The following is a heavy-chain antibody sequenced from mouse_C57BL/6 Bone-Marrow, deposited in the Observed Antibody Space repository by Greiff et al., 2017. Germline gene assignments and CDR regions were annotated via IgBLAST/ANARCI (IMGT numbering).Heavy chain of an antibody. J-gene: IGHJ4*01. CDR3: ARCTTVVANYYAMDY. CDR2: INPSNGGT. D-gene: IGHD1-1*01. V-gene: IGHV1-53*01. Sequence: QVQLKQPGTELVKPGASVKLSCKASGYTFTSYWMHWVKQRPGQGLEWIGNINPSNGGTNYNEKFKSKATLTVDKSSSTAYMQLSSLTSEDSAVYYCARCTTVVANYYAMDYWGQGTSVTVSS. CDR1: GYTFTSYW.